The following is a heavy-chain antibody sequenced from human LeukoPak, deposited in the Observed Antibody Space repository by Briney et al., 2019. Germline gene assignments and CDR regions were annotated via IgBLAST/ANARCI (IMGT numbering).Heavy chain of an antibody. V-gene: IGHV1-69*05. J-gene: IGHJ6*03. D-gene: IGHD6-6*01. Sequence: GASVKVSCKASGGTFSSYAISWVRQAPGQGLEWMGGIIPIFGTANYAQKFQGRVTITTDESTSTAYMELSSLRSEDTAVYYCARGPVSIAARGYYYYMDVWGKGTTVTVSS. CDR3: ARGPVSIAARGYYYYMDV. CDR1: GGTFSSYA. CDR2: IIPIFGTA.